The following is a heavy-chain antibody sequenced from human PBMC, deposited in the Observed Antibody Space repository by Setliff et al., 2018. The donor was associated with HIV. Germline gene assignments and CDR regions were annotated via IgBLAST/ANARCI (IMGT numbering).Heavy chain of an antibody. D-gene: IGHD2-15*01. Sequence: ASVKVSCKASGYTFIGYYMHWVRQAPGQGLEWMGWINANSGGTNYAQKFQGRVTMTRDTSISIAYMELSNLRSEDTAVYYCARGAPGRSCSGGSCSYFDYWGQGTLVTVSS. CDR2: INANSGGT. CDR1: GYTFIGYY. CDR3: ARGAPGRSCSGGSCSYFDY. V-gene: IGHV1-2*02. J-gene: IGHJ4*02.